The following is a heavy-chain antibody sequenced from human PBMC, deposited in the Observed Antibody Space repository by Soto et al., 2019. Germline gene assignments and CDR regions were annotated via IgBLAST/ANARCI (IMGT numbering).Heavy chain of an antibody. V-gene: IGHV3-21*01. CDR2: ISSSSSYI. D-gene: IGHD1-26*01. CDR1: GFTFSSYS. CDR3: ASSKWGRKPFDY. Sequence: GGSLRLSCAASGFTFSSYSMNWVRQAPGKGLEWVSSISSSSSYIYYADSVKGRFTISRDNAKNSLYLQMNSLRAEDTAVYYCASSKWGRKPFDYWGQGTLVTVSS. J-gene: IGHJ4*02.